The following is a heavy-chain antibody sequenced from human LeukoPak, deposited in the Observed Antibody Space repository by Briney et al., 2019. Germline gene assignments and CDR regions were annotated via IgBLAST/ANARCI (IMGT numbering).Heavy chain of an antibody. CDR3: TTDSPEVVVTAMTSHLDY. CDR1: GLTFSGAA. D-gene: IGHD2-21*02. CDR2: IRSKSNSYAT. Sequence: GGSLRLSCAASGLTFSGAAMHWVRQASGKGLEWIGHIRSKSNSYATAYAASVKGRFTISRDDSKNTAYLQMTSLKTEDTAVYYCTTDSPEVVVTAMTSHLDYWGQGTLVTVSS. V-gene: IGHV3-73*01. J-gene: IGHJ4*02.